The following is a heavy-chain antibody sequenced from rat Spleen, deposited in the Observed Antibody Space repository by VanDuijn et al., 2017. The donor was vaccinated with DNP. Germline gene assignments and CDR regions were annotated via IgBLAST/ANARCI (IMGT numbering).Heavy chain of an antibody. D-gene: IGHD4-3*01. CDR1: GHTFNSYY. V-gene: IGHV1-43*01. Sequence: QVQLQQSGAELAKPGSSVKISCKASGHTFNSYYVGWIKQTTGQGLEYIGYFNTGSGGTNYNEKFKGKATLTIDKSSSTAFMQLSSLTPDDSAVYYCARSWVGVRGIWFAFWGQGTLVTVSS. CDR2: FNTGSGGT. CDR3: ARSWVGVRGIWFAF. J-gene: IGHJ3*01.